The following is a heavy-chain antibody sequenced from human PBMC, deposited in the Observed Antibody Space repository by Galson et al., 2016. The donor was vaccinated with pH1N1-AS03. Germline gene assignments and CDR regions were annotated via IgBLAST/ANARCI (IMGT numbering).Heavy chain of an antibody. CDR1: GFSLNTGGEG. D-gene: IGHD3-9*01. CDR2: IYWNDDK. V-gene: IGHV2-5*01. Sequence: PALVKPTQTLTLTCTFSGFSLNTGGEGVAWIRQPPGGALEWLALIYWNDDKRYTPSLKTRLTITKDTSKNQVVLPLTNVDPVDTATYYCARRSDVGDWFVVFFDSWGPGTLVTVS. J-gene: IGHJ4*02. CDR3: ARRSDVGDWFVVFFDS.